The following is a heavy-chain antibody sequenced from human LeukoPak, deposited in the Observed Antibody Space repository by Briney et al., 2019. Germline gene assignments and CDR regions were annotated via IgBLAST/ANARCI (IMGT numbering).Heavy chain of an antibody. Sequence: ASVTVSCKVSGYTLTELSMHWVRQAPGKGLEWMGGFDPEDGETIYAQKFQGRVTMTEDTSTDTAYMELSSLRSEDTAVYYCATDRPGYYGSGSYFFLSWGQGTLVTVSS. CDR1: GYTLTELS. J-gene: IGHJ4*02. CDR2: FDPEDGET. V-gene: IGHV1-24*01. CDR3: ATDRPGYYGSGSYFFLS. D-gene: IGHD3-10*01.